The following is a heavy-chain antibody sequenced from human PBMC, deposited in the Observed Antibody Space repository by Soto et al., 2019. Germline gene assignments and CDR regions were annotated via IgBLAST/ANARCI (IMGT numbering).Heavy chain of an antibody. J-gene: IGHJ5*02. D-gene: IGHD3-10*01. CDR1: GGSITSGNSYS. V-gene: IGHV4-30-2*01. CDR3: ARAVAHYFGTWFDP. Sequence: TLSLTCAVSGGSITSGNSYSWSWIRQPPGKGLEWIGSISHTGSTSYNPSLKSRVTMSVDKSKNQFSLKLSSVTAADMGVYYCARAVAHYFGTWFDPCGQGTLLTVSS. CDR2: ISHTGST.